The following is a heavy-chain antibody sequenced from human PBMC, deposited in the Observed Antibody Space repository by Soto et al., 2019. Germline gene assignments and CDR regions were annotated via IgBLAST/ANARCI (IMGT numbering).Heavy chain of an antibody. V-gene: IGHV1-2*02. J-gene: IGHJ5*02. CDR3: AGGVLSGSYYNWFDH. CDR2: INPNSGGT. CDR1: GYTFTGYY. Sequence: QVQLVQSGAEVKKPGASVKVSCKASGYTFTGYYMHWVRQAPGQGPEWMGWINPNSGGTDYAQKFQGRVTMTRDTSISTAYMELSRLRSDDTAVYYCAGGVLSGSYYNWFDHWGQGTPVTVSS. D-gene: IGHD1-26*01.